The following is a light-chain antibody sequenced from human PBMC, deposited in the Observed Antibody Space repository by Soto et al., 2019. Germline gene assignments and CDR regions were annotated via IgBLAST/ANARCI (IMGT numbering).Light chain of an antibody. J-gene: IGKJ1*01. Sequence: DIQMTQSPSSLSASVGDRVTITCRASESIRNNLNWYQQKPGKAPKLLIYAASTLQSGVPSRFRGGGCGTEFTLTIGSLQPEDFTTYYCQQTYSTPRGAFGQGTKVEFK. CDR2: AAS. V-gene: IGKV1-39*01. CDR1: ESIRNN. CDR3: QQTYSTPRGA.